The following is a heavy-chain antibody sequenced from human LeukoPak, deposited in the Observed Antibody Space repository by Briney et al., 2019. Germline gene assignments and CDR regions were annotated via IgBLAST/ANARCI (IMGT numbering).Heavy chain of an antibody. CDR3: ARASSVGFWTHSTVRLRFDY. Sequence: GSSVKVSCKASGGTFSSYAISWVRQAPGQGLEWMGGIIPIFGTANYAQKFQGRVTITADESTSTAYMELSSLRSEDTAVYYCARASSVGFWTHSTVRLRFDYWAREPWSPSPQ. D-gene: IGHD3/OR15-3a*01. CDR2: IIPIFGTA. CDR1: GGTFSSYA. V-gene: IGHV1-69*01. J-gene: IGHJ4*02.